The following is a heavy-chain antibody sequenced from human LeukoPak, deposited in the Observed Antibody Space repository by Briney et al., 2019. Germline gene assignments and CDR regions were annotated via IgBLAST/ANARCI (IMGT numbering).Heavy chain of an antibody. CDR2: IAPSDSYT. CDR3: VRQPPGVYDTTQNWFDP. V-gene: IGHV5-10-1*01. D-gene: IGHD3-22*01. CDR1: GYSFPSYW. J-gene: IGHJ5*02. Sequence: GESLKISCKVSGYSFPSYWITWVRQVPGKGLEWMGRIAPSDSYTNYNPSFEGHVPMSAGKSITPVYLQWSSLKASDTAMYYCVRQPPGVYDTTQNWFDPWGQGTLVTVSS.